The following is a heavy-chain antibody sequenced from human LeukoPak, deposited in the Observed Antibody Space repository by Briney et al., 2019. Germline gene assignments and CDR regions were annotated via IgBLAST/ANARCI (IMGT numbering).Heavy chain of an antibody. CDR3: AHLSYPDY. CDR1: GYTFTGYY. D-gene: IGHD3-16*02. CDR2: INPNSGCT. J-gene: IGHJ4*02. Sequence: ASVKVSCKASGYTFTGYYMHGVRQAPGQGLEWMGWINPNSGCTNYAHKCQGRVTMTTDPSISTACMELSRLRSADTAVHYCAHLSYPDYWGQGTLVPVSS. V-gene: IGHV1-2*07.